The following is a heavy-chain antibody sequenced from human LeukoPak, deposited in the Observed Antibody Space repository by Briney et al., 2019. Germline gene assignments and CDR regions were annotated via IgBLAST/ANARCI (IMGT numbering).Heavy chain of an antibody. CDR3: ARDVQGAYCSSTSCYNWFDP. Sequence: PSETLSLTCTVSGGSISSSTYYWGWIRQAPGKGLEWIGSIYYSGSTYYNPSLKSRVTISVDTSKNQFSLKLSSVTAADTVVYYCARDVQGAYCSSTSCYNWFDPWGQGTLVTVSS. J-gene: IGHJ5*02. V-gene: IGHV4-39*07. CDR2: IYYSGST. CDR1: GGSISSSTYY. D-gene: IGHD2-2*01.